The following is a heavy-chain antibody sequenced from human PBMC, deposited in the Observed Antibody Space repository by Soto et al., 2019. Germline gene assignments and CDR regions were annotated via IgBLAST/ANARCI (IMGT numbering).Heavy chain of an antibody. V-gene: IGHV4-34*01. Sequence: QVQLQQWGAGLLKPSETLSLTCVVYGGSFSGYYWSWIRQSPGKGLEWIGGINHRASTNYNPSLESRVTISADTTKNQFSLKLPSVTAADTAMYYCARDGFCTSPTCRVGNWFDPWGQGTLVTVSS. J-gene: IGHJ5*02. CDR1: GGSFSGYY. CDR2: INHRAST. D-gene: IGHD2-2*01. CDR3: ARDGFCTSPTCRVGNWFDP.